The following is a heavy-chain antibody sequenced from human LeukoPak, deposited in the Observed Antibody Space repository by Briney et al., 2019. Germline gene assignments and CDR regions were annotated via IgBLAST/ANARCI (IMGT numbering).Heavy chain of an antibody. Sequence: GGSLRLSCATSGFTFSNAWMNWVRQAPGKGLEWVGRIRSNSDGGTIDYAAPVKGRITLSRDDSKTTLYLQMNSLQTEDTAVYYCATDFYDSTWGQGTLVTVSS. J-gene: IGHJ5*02. CDR3: ATDFYDST. D-gene: IGHD3-22*01. CDR2: IRSNSDGGTI. CDR1: GFTFSNAW. V-gene: IGHV3-15*07.